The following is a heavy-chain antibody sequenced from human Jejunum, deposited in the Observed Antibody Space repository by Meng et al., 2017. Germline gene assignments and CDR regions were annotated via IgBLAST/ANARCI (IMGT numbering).Heavy chain of an antibody. CDR2: IFHGGTT. D-gene: IGHD3-22*01. Sequence: AESLSLTCAVSGFSISSGYFWSWIRQSPGKGLGWIASIFHGGTTYYNPSLESRVTVSTDTSKNQFSLKLTSVTAADTAVYYCARTRYYSSSGYYEFGYWGQGILVTVSS. J-gene: IGHJ4*02. CDR3: ARTRYYSSSGYYEFGY. CDR1: GFSISSGYF. V-gene: IGHV4-38-2*01.